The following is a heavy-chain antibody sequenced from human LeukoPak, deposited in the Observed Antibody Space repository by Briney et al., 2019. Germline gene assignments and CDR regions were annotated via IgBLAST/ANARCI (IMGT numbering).Heavy chain of an antibody. D-gene: IGHD3-10*01. Sequence: VGSLRLSCAASGFTFSSYGMHWVRQAPGKGLEWVAFIGYYGSNKYYADSVKGRFTISRDNSKNTLYLQMNSLRAEDTAVYYCAKDGVTMVRGVSKDYYYYMDVWGKGTTVTVSS. CDR2: IGYYGSNK. CDR1: GFTFSSYG. CDR3: AKDGVTMVRGVSKDYYYYMDV. J-gene: IGHJ6*03. V-gene: IGHV3-30*02.